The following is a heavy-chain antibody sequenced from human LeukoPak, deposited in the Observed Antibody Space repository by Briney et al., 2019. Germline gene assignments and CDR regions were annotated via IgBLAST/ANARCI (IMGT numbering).Heavy chain of an antibody. D-gene: IGHD3-10*01. Sequence: GGSLRLSCAASGFTVSSSYMSWVRQAPGKGLEWVSVIYSGGSTYYADSVKARFTISRDNSKNTLYLQMNSLRAEDTAVYYCARGYKTHLWFGEFDYWGQGTLVTVSS. V-gene: IGHV3-66*01. CDR2: IYSGGST. CDR3: ARGYKTHLWFGEFDY. CDR1: GFTVSSSY. J-gene: IGHJ4*02.